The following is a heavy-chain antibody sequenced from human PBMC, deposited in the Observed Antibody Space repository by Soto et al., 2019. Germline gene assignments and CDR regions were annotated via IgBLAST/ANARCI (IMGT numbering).Heavy chain of an antibody. D-gene: IGHD6-13*01. CDR1: GFTVSSNY. J-gene: IGHJ5*02. CDR3: ARDFFAVYSSRINWFDP. Sequence: GGSLRLSCAASGFTVSSNYMSWVRQAPGKGLEWVSVIYSGGSTYYADSVKGRFTISRDNSKNTLYLQMNSLRAEDTAVYYCARDFFAVYSSRINWFDPWGQGTLVTVSS. CDR2: IYSGGST. V-gene: IGHV3-66*01.